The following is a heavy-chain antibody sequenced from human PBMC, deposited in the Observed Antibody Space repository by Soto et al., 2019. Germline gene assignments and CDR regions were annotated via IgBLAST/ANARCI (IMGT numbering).Heavy chain of an antibody. V-gene: IGHV5-51*01. CDR2: IYPGDSET. Sequence: GESLKISCKGSGYTFATYWIGWVRQMPGKGLEWMGIIYPGDSETRYSPSFEGQVTISADKSTSTAYLQWSSLEASDTAMYFCARTYYSGSGSYFIPDYWGPGTLVTVSS. CDR3: ARTYYSGSGSYFIPDY. D-gene: IGHD3-10*01. J-gene: IGHJ4*02. CDR1: GYTFATYW.